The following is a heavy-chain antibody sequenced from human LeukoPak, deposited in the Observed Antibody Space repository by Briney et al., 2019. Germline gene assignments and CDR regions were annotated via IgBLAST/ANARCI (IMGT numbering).Heavy chain of an antibody. J-gene: IGHJ3*02. CDR1: GFTFSSYS. CDR3: ARASRRDGYRDGAFDI. D-gene: IGHD5-12*01. CDR2: ISSSSSYI. Sequence: PGGSLRLSCAASGFTFSSYSMNWVRQAPGKGLEWVSSISSSSSYIYYADSVKGRFTISRDNAKNSLYLQMNSLRAEDTAVYYCARASRRDGYRDGAFDIWGQGTMVTVSS. V-gene: IGHV3-21*01.